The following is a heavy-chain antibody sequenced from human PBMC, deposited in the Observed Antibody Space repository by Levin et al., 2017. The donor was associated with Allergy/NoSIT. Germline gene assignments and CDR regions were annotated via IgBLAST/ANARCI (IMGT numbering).Heavy chain of an antibody. CDR2: TWYDGSHK. CDR1: GFTFNTYG. V-gene: IGHV3-33*01. Sequence: RGESLKISCAASGFTFNTYGMHWVRQAPGKGLEWVATTWYDGSHKYYADSVKGRFTISRDNSKNTLYLQMNSLRTEDTAVYYCARGSHYGSPPTEFDPWGQGTLVTVSS. D-gene: IGHD3-10*01. J-gene: IGHJ5*02. CDR3: ARGSHYGSPPTEFDP.